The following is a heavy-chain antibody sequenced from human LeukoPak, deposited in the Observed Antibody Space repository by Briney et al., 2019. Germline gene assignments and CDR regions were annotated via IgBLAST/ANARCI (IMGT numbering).Heavy chain of an antibody. CDR2: ISGSGGST. CDR1: GFTFSSYA. V-gene: IGHV3-23*01. D-gene: IGHD2-15*01. Sequence: GGSLRLSCAASGFTFSSYAMSWVRQAPGKGLGWASAISGSGGSTYYADSVKGRFTISRDNSKNTLYLQMNSLRAEDTAVYYCAKLTRPLVVVVAATLGNYFDYWGQGTLVTVSS. CDR3: AKLTRPLVVVVAATLGNYFDY. J-gene: IGHJ4*02.